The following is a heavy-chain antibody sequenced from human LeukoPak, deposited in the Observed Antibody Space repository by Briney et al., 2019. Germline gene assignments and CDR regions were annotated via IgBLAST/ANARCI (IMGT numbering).Heavy chain of an antibody. CDR1: GFTFSSYS. CDR3: ASMRQWLVLGDY. Sequence: GGSLRLSCAASGFTFSSYSMNWVRQAPGKGLEWVAVIWYDGSNKYYADSVKGRFTISRDNSKNTLYLQMNSLGAEDTAVYYCASMRQWLVLGDYWGQGTLVTVSS. J-gene: IGHJ4*02. V-gene: IGHV3-33*08. D-gene: IGHD6-19*01. CDR2: IWYDGSNK.